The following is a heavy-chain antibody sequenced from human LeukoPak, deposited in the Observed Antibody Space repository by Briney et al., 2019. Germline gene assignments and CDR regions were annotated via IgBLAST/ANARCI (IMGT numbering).Heavy chain of an antibody. CDR3: YGSGI. Sequence: SETLSLTCTVSGGSISSYYWSWIRQPPGKGLEWIGYIYYSGSTNYNPSLKSRVTMSVDTSNNQFSLKLTSVTAADTAIYYCYGSGIWGQGTLVTVSS. CDR1: GGSISSYY. D-gene: IGHD3-10*01. V-gene: IGHV4-59*08. J-gene: IGHJ4*02. CDR2: IYYSGST.